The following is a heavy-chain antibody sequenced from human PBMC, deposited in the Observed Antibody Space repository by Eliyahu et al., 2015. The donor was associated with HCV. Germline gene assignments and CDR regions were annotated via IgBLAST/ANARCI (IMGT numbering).Heavy chain of an antibody. Sequence: QVKLVESGGGVVQPGRSLRLSCAASGFTFSTYGMHWVRQAPGKGLEWVSLIWFDGNTKYYADSVKGRFTISRDNSKNTLHLQMNSLRREDTAVYYCARNRADRRRDQYGMDVWGQGTTVTVSS. CDR1: GFTFSTYG. J-gene: IGHJ6*02. V-gene: IGHV3-33*01. D-gene: IGHD6-6*01. CDR3: ARNRADRRRDQYGMDV. CDR2: IWFDGNTK.